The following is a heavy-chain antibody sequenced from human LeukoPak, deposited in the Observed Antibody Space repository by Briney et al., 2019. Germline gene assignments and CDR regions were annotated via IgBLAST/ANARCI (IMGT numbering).Heavy chain of an antibody. CDR2: IKSDGSST. CDR1: GFTFSSYW. J-gene: IGHJ3*02. V-gene: IGHV3-74*01. CDR3: ARRAAALDAFDI. D-gene: IGHD6-13*01. Sequence: GGSLRLSCAASGFTFSSYWMHWVRQAPGKGLVWVSRIKSDGSSTTYADSVKGRFTISRDNAKNTLYLQMNSLRVEDTAVCYCARRAAALDAFDIWGQGTMVTVSS.